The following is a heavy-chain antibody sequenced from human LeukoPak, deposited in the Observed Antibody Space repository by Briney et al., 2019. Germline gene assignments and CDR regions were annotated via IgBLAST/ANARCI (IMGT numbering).Heavy chain of an antibody. Sequence: SETLSLTCTVSGGSISSYYWSWIRQPPGKGLEWIGYIYYSGSTNYNPSLKSRVTISVDTSKNQFSLKLSSVTAADTAVYYCARVAVAGLWYFDYWGQGTLVTASS. CDR2: IYYSGST. V-gene: IGHV4-59*01. D-gene: IGHD6-19*01. J-gene: IGHJ4*02. CDR3: ARVAVAGLWYFDY. CDR1: GGSISSYY.